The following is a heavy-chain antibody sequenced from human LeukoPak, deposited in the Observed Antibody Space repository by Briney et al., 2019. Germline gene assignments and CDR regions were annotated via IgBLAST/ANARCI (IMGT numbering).Heavy chain of an antibody. CDR1: GYSISSGYQ. D-gene: IGHD2-2*01. CDR3: ARDPRWLTPDCTSTSCYENYFDP. CDR2: IYNSGSA. J-gene: IGHJ5*02. Sequence: SETLSLTCAVSGYSISSGYQWGWSRAPPGKGQEGIGSIYNSGSAHYNQSLKRRVTISVETAKTPFSLKMYSVTAADTAVYYCARDPRWLTPDCTSTSCYENYFDPWGQGTLVTVSS. V-gene: IGHV4-38-2*02.